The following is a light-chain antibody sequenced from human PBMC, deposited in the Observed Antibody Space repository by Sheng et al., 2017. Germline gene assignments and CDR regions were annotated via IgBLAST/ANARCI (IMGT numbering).Light chain of an antibody. J-gene: IGKJ1*01. CDR1: QHISGY. Sequence: DIQMTQSPSAMSASVGDRVTITCRASQHISGYLAWFQQKPGKVPRRLIYAAASLQSGVPSRFSGSASGTEFTLTINSLQPEDFATYYCLQYNSLWTFGQGTKVEIK. V-gene: IGKV1-17*03. CDR3: LQYNSLWT. CDR2: AAA.